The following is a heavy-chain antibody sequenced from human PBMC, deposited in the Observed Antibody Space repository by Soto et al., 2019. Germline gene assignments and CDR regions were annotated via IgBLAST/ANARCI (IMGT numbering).Heavy chain of an antibody. V-gene: IGHV4-31*03. CDR3: ARKQAGYFYGIDY. CDR2: IYDSGST. Sequence: TLSLTCTVSGVSITSGGYYWSWIRQHPGKGLEWLGYIYDSGSTFYNPSLKSRITLSVDTSKNQFSLKLSSVTVADTAVYFCARKQAGYFYGIDYWGQGTLVTVSS. J-gene: IGHJ4*02. CDR1: GVSITSGGYY. D-gene: IGHD3-10*01.